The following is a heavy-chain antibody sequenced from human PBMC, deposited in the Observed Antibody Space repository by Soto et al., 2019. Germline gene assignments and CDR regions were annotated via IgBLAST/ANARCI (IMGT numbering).Heavy chain of an antibody. D-gene: IGHD3-3*01. V-gene: IGHV3-23*01. CDR3: VKEWSGDKCPCMDV. CDR1: EFTFSSYA. Sequence: EVQLLESGGGLVQPGGSLRLSCAASEFTFSSYAMTWVRQAPGKGLEWVASITDSGGSTYYADSVKGRLTISRDNSENTVHLQRNGLRAEDTGIYYCVKEWSGDKCPCMDVWGHGTTVTVSS. J-gene: IGHJ6*02. CDR2: ITDSGGST.